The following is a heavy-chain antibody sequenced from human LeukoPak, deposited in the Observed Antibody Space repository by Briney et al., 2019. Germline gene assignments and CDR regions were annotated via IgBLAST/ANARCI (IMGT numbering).Heavy chain of an antibody. J-gene: IGHJ4*02. CDR1: GGSISSGAYY. Sequence: PSQTLSLTCTVSGGSISSGAYYWRWIRQHPGKGLEWIVYIYYSGCTYYNPSLKSPLTMSVDTSKNQFSLKLSSVTAADTAVYYCARIIVGATFDYWGRGTLVTVSS. D-gene: IGHD1-26*01. CDR3: ARIIVGATFDY. CDR2: IYYSGCT. V-gene: IGHV4-31*01.